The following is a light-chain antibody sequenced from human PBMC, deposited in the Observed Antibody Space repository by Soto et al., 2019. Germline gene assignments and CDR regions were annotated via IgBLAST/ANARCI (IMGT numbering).Light chain of an antibody. CDR2: EVS. V-gene: IGLV2-8*01. CDR1: SSDLGAYNY. J-gene: IGLJ3*02. CDR3: SSYVGPNTLL. Sequence: QSALTQPPSASGSPGQSVTISCTGTSSDLGAYNYVSWYQQHPGKAPKLMIYEVSKRPSGVPDRFSGSKSGNTASLTVSGLQTEDEADYYCSSYVGPNTLLFGGGTKVTVL.